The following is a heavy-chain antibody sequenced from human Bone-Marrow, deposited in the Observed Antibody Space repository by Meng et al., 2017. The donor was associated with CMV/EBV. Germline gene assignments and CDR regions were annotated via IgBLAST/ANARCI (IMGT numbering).Heavy chain of an antibody. CDR1: GGTFSSYA. V-gene: IGHV1-69*05. CDR3: ARTLEYQLPRWRNAFDI. D-gene: IGHD2-2*01. CDR2: IIPIFGTA. Sequence: SVKVSCKASGGTFSSYAISWVRQAPGQGLEWMGGIIPIFGTANYAQKFQGRVTITTDESTSTAYMELSSLRSEDTAVYYCARTLEYQLPRWRNAFDIWGQGTMVTVS. J-gene: IGHJ3*02.